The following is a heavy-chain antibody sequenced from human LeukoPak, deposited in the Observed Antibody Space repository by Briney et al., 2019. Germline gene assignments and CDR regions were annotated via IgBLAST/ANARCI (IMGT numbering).Heavy chain of an antibody. CDR3: ARGSIAAAGTNYGMDV. V-gene: IGHV1-2*04. D-gene: IGHD6-13*01. Sequence: ASVKVSCKASGYTFTGYYMHWVRQAPGQGLGWMGWINPNSGGTNYAQKFQGWVTMTRDTSISTAYMELSRLRSDDTAVYYCARGSIAAAGTNYGMDVWGKGTTVTVSS. CDR1: GYTFTGYY. CDR2: INPNSGGT. J-gene: IGHJ6*04.